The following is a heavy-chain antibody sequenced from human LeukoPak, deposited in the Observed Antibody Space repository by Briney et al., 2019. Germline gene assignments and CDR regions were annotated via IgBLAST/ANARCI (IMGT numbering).Heavy chain of an antibody. CDR2: TSSSGSTM. V-gene: IGHV3-48*01. CDR3: ARRAALDY. D-gene: IGHD6-25*01. CDR1: GFTLSSYR. J-gene: IGHJ4*02. Sequence: GGSLRLSCAASGFTLSSYRVNWVRQAPGKGLEWLSHTSSSGSTMYYADSVKGRFTISRDNAKNSLYLQMNSLRVEDTAVYYCARRAALDYWGQGTLVTVSS.